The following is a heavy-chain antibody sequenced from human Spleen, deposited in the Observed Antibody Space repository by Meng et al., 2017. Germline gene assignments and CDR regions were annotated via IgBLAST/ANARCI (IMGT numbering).Heavy chain of an antibody. CDR1: GFTFSSYW. D-gene: IGHD5-12*01. V-gene: IGHV3-74*01. J-gene: IGHJ4*02. Sequence: EVQLVESGGGSVQPVGSLRLSCAASGFTFSSYWMHWVRQVPGQGLVWVSRINPDGSSTSYADSVKGRFTISRDNAKNTLYLQMTSLRAEDTAVYYCSKDYTGSDDYWGQGTLVTVSS. CDR3: SKDYTGSDDY. CDR2: INPDGSST.